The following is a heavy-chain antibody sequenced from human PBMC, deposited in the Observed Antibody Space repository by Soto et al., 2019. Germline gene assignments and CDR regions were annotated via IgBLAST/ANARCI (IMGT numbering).Heavy chain of an antibody. V-gene: IGHV1-69*06. J-gene: IGHJ3*02. D-gene: IGHD3-10*01. CDR1: GGTLSDHG. CDR3: ARGVYGSGNYYTGPSAFDI. Sequence: QVQLEQSGAEVKKPGSSVKISCKASGGTLSDHGVSWLRQAPGQGLEWMGGTIPVFNTANYALKFQGRVTIAADKSTNIAYMELGSLRSDDTAFYYCARGVYGSGNYYTGPSAFDIWGQGTLVIVSS. CDR2: TIPVFNTA.